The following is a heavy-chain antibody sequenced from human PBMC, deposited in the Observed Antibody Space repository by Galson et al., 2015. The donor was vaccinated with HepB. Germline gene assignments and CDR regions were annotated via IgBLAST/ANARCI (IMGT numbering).Heavy chain of an antibody. V-gene: IGHV3-30-3*01. CDR2: ILYDGSYK. J-gene: IGHJ4*02. CDR3: ARDKEGDYTEWNGVFDY. Sequence: SLRLSCAASGFTFSSYSMHWVRQAPGKGLEWVAVILYDGSYKNYADSVKGRFTISRDNSKNTLYLQMNSLRGEDTAFYYCARDKEGDYTEWNGVFDYWGQRALVTVSS. CDR1: GFTFSSYS. D-gene: IGHD4-11*01.